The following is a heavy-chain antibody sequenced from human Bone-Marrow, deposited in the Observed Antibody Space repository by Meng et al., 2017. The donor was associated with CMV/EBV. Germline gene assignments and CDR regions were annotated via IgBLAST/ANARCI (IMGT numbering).Heavy chain of an antibody. D-gene: IGHD3-10*01. CDR3: SRDLYYYGSGDY. Sequence: GESLKISCAASGFTFSSYAMNWVRQAPGKGLEWVAVISYDGSNKYYADSVKGRFTISRDNSKNTLYLQMNSLRAEDTAVYYWSRDLYYYGSGDYWGQGTLVTVSS. J-gene: IGHJ4*02. CDR1: GFTFSSYA. CDR2: ISYDGSNK. V-gene: IGHV3-30-3*01.